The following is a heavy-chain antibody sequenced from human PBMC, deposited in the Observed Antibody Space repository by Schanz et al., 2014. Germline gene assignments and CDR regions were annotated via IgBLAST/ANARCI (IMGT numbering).Heavy chain of an antibody. V-gene: IGHV3-21*01. Sequence: EVQLVESGGGLVKPGGSLRLSCEASEFTFSSYKMNWVRQAPGKGLEWVSSISSSGSYIHYADSVKGRFTISRDNAKNTLYLQMNSLRAEDTAVYYCARDSRPNSDGLTAYYSIDYWGQGTLVTVSS. J-gene: IGHJ4*02. D-gene: IGHD3-9*01. CDR2: ISSSGSYI. CDR3: ARDSRPNSDGLTAYYSIDY. CDR1: EFTFSSYK.